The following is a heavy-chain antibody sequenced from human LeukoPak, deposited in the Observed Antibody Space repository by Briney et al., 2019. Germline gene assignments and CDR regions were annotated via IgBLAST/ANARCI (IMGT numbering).Heavy chain of an antibody. D-gene: IGHD3-3*01. CDR1: GGSISSYY. V-gene: IGHV4-59*01. CDR2: IYYSGST. J-gene: IGHJ5*02. CDR3: ARGMYYDFWSGYYTHNWFDP. Sequence: SETLPLTXTVSGGSISSYYWSWIRQPPGKGLEWIGYIYYSGSTNYNPSLKSRVTISVDTSKNQFSLKLSSVTAADTAVYYCARGMYYDFWSGYYTHNWFDPWGQGTLVTVSS.